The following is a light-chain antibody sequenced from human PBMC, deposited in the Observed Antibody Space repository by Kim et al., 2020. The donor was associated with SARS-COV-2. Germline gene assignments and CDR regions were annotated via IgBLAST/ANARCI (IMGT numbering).Light chain of an antibody. J-gene: IGKJ1*01. V-gene: IGKV3-20*01. CDR3: QQYGTPPWT. CDR1: QSISSSY. Sequence: PRERATLSCRASQSISSSYLAWFQQNHGQPPRLIIYGASSRATGIPDRFSGSGSGTDFTLTISRLKPEDFAVYYGQQYGTPPWTFGQGTKVDIK. CDR2: GAS.